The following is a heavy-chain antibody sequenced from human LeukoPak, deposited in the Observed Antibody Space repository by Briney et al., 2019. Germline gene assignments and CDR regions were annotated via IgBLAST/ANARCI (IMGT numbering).Heavy chain of an antibody. CDR3: ARTDLRFGEGAFDY. V-gene: IGHV3-21*01. J-gene: IGHJ4*02. CDR1: GFTFSSYS. CDR2: ISSSSSYI. D-gene: IGHD3-10*01. Sequence: PGGSLRLSCAASGFTFSSYSMNWVRQAPGKGLEWVSSISSSSSYIYYADSVKGRFTISRDNAKNSLYLQMNSLRAEDTAVYYCARTDLRFGEGAFDYWGQGTLVTVSS.